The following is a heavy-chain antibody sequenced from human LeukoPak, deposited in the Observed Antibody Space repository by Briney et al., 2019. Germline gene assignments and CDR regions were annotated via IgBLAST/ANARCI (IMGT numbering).Heavy chain of an antibody. Sequence: GGSLRLSCAASGFTFSSYEMNWVRQAPGKGLEWFSYISSSGSTIYYADSVKGRFTISRDNAKNSLYLQMNSLRAEDTAVYYCAKSPRAAVLPSSYWGQGTLVTVSS. CDR2: ISSSGSTI. D-gene: IGHD6-13*01. J-gene: IGHJ4*02. CDR1: GFTFSSYE. V-gene: IGHV3-48*03. CDR3: AKSPRAAVLPSSY.